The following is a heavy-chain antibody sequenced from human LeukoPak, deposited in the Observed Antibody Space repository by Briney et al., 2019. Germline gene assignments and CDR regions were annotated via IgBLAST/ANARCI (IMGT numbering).Heavy chain of an antibody. D-gene: IGHD6-13*01. J-gene: IGHJ4*02. CDR1: GFTFSSYA. CDR2: ISYDGSNK. V-gene: IGHV3-30-3*01. CDR3: ARVAPIYSSSLYYLDY. Sequence: SGGSLRLSCAASGFTFSSYAMQWLRQAPGKGLEWVAVISYDGSNKYYADSVKGRFTISRDNSKNTLYLQMNSLRAEDTAVYYCARVAPIYSSSLYYLDYWGQGSLVTVSS.